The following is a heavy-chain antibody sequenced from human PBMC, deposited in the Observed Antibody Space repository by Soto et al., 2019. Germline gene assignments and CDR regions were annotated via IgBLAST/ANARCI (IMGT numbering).Heavy chain of an antibody. V-gene: IGHV4-34*01. D-gene: IGHD3-10*01. CDR1: GGSSSGYY. CDR2: INHSGST. CDR3: ARGLLWFGELSPGSKHAGGWFDP. Sequence: SETLSLTCAVYGGSSSGYYWSWIRQPPGKGLEWIGEINHSGSTNYNPSLKSRVTISVDTSKNQFSLKLSSVTAADTAVYYCARGLLWFGELSPGSKHAGGWFDPWGQGTLVTVSS. J-gene: IGHJ5*02.